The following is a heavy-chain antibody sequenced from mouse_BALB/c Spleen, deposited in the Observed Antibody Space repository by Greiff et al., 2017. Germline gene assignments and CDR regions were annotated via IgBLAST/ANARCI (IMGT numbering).Heavy chain of an antibody. Sequence: QVQLQQSGAELARPGASVKLSCKASGYTFTDYYINWVKQRTGQGLEWIGEIYPGSGNTYYNEKFTGKAILTADKSSSTAYMQFSSLTSEDSAVYFCAREGEDRDYPDYWGQGTTLTVSS. CDR3: AREGEDRDYPDY. V-gene: IGHV1-77*01. CDR1: GYTFTDYY. J-gene: IGHJ2*01. CDR2: IYPGSGNT. D-gene: IGHD2-4*01.